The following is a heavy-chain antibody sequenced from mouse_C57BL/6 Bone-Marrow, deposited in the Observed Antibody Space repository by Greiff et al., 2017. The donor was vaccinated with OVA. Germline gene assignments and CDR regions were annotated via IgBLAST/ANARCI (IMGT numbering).Heavy chain of an antibody. CDR1: GYTFTDYY. J-gene: IGHJ2*01. Sequence: QVQLQQSGAELVRPGASVKLSCKASGYTFTDYYINWVKQRPGQGLEWIARIYPGSGNTYYNEKFKGKATLTAEKSSSTAYMQLSSLTSEDSAVYFCARWDYYGNYNYFDYWGQGTTLTVSS. V-gene: IGHV1-76*01. CDR2: IYPGSGNT. D-gene: IGHD2-1*01. CDR3: ARWDYYGNYNYFDY.